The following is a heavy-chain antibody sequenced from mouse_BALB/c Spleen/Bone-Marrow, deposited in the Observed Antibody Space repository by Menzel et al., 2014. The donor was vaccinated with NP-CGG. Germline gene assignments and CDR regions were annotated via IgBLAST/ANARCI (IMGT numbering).Heavy chain of an antibody. J-gene: IGHJ2*01. D-gene: IGHD1-1*01. CDR2: IGIGGST. CDR1: GFSLTDYG. CDR3: ARASYYYGSGHDY. Sequence: QVQLKQSGPGLVAPSQSLSITCTVSGFSLTDYGVHWVRQPPGKGLEWLGIIGIGGSTNYNSALMSRLSIDKDNSKSQVFLKMNSLQTDDTAMYYCARASYYYGSGHDYWGQGTTLTVSS. V-gene: IGHV2-9*02.